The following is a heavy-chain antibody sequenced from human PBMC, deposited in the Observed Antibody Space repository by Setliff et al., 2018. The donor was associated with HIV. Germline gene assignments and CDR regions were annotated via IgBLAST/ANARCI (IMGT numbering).Heavy chain of an antibody. V-gene: IGHV3-73*01. CDR3: TRQDNWNAIDS. J-gene: IGHJ4*02. CDR2: IRSKADYYAT. CDR1: GFIFSDSA. Sequence: GGSLRLSCAASGFIFSDSAMHWVRQASGKGLEWVGRIRSKADYYATVYAASVKGRFTISREDSKNMAYLQMNSLKTEDTAVYYCTRQDNWNAIDSWGQGTLVTVSS. D-gene: IGHD1-1*01.